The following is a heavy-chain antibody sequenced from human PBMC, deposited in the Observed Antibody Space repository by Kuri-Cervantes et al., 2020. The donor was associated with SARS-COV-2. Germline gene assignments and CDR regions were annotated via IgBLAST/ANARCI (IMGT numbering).Heavy chain of an antibody. CDR2: IYYSGST. CDR1: GGSISSYY. D-gene: IGHD6-6*01. J-gene: IGHJ4*02. CDR3: ERTYSSSSLFYDY. V-gene: IGHV4-59*01. Sequence: SETLSLTCTVSGGSISSYYWSWIRQPPGKGLEWIGYIYYSGSTNYNPSLKSRVTISVDTSKNQFSLKLSSVTAADTAVYYCERTYSSSSLFYDYWGQGTLVTVSS.